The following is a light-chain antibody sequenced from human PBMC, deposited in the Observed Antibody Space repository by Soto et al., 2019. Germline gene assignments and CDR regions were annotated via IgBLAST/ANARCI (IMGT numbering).Light chain of an antibody. CDR2: GAS. CDR1: QSVSTN. Sequence: IVMTQYPASLSVPQGERATLSCGASQSVSTNFAWYLQKPGQDPRLLIYGASTRATAVPARFNGSGPGTDFTLTINSLETEDFPVYYCQQYGSSPWTFGTGTKVDI. V-gene: IGKV3-15*01. CDR3: QQYGSSPWT. J-gene: IGKJ1*01.